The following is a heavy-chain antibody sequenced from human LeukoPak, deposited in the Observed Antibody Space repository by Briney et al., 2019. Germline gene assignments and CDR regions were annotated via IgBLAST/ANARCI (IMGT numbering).Heavy chain of an antibody. V-gene: IGHV3-11*01. CDR3: AREGTAMGLVPDSDAFDI. D-gene: IGHD5-18*01. J-gene: IGHJ3*02. CDR2: ISSSGSTI. Sequence: GGSLRLSCAASGFTFSDYYMSWIRQAPGKGLEWVSYISSSGSTIYYADSVKDRFAISRDNAKNSLYLQMNSLRAEDTAVYYCAREGTAMGLVPDSDAFDIWGQGTMVTVSS. CDR1: GFTFSDYY.